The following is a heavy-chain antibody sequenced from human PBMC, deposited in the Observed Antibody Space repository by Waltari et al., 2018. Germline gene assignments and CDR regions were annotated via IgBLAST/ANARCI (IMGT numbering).Heavy chain of an antibody. CDR3: ARDGGSYYGAFDI. D-gene: IGHD1-26*01. CDR1: GFTFSSYE. V-gene: IGHV3-48*03. J-gene: IGHJ3*02. Sequence: EVQLVESGGGLVQPGGSPRLSCAASGFTFSSYEMNWVRQAPGKGLEWVSYISSSGSTIYYADSVKGRFTISRDNAKNSLYLQMNSLRAEDTAVYYCARDGGSYYGAFDIWGQGTMVTVSS. CDR2: ISSSGSTI.